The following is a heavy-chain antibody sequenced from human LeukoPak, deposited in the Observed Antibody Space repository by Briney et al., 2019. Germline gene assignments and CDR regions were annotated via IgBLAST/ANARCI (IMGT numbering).Heavy chain of an antibody. CDR3: AKDPGKYSSEYYFDY. D-gene: IGHD5-18*01. CDR2: ISYDGRNK. Sequence: GRSLRLSCAASGFSFSTYGMHWVRQAPGKGLEWVAVISYDGRNKYHADSVKGRFTISRDNSKNTLYLQMNSLRTEDTAVYYCAKDPGKYSSEYYFDYWGQGTLVTASS. J-gene: IGHJ4*02. CDR1: GFSFSTYG. V-gene: IGHV3-30*18.